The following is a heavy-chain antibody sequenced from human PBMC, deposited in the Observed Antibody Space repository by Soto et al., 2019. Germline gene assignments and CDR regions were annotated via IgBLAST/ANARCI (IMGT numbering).Heavy chain of an antibody. CDR3: ARSDPGYAYGLNV. CDR2: LYSGGRI. V-gene: IGHV3-53*01. D-gene: IGHD5-18*01. J-gene: IGHJ6*02. Sequence: EAQLVESGGGLIQPGGSLRLSCAASGFTVSDNYITWVRQAPGRGLEWVSLLYSGGRIYYADSVKGRFTIPRDTSKKTLYLQMNSLRTEDTAVYYCARSDPGYAYGLNVWGQGTTVTVSS. CDR1: GFTVSDNY.